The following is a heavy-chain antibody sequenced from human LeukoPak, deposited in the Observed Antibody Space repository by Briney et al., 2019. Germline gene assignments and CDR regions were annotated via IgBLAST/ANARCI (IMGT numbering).Heavy chain of an antibody. D-gene: IGHD3-9*01. CDR1: GGSISSSSYY. CDR3: ARRSSGEVFDWLYYFDY. J-gene: IGHJ4*02. Sequence: SETLSLTCTVSGGSISSSSYYWGWIRQPPGKGLEWIGSIYYSGSTYYNPSLKSRVTISVDTSKNQFSLKLSSVTAADTAVYYCARRSSGEVFDWLYYFDYWGQGTLVTVSS. V-gene: IGHV4-39*01. CDR2: IYYSGST.